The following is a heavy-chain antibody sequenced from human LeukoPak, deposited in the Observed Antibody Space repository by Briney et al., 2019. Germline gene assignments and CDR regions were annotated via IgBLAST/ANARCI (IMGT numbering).Heavy chain of an antibody. J-gene: IGHJ4*02. CDR1: GYSFYNHW. Sequence: GESLKIFRRVPGYSFYNHWIDMVRQMPGKGLESMGIIYPADSDTTYSPSFQGQVTISADKSISTVYLQWNSLKASDTAMYYCARQSRHRSKTRGYYFDYWGQGTLVTVSS. CDR2: IYPADSDT. D-gene: IGHD3-16*02. CDR3: ARQSRHRSKTRGYYFDY. V-gene: IGHV5-51*01.